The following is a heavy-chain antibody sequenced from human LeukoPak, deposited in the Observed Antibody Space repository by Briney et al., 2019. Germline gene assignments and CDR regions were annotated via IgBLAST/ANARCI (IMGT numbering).Heavy chain of an antibody. CDR2: ISTTGNTI. V-gene: IGHV3-48*03. D-gene: IGHD3-10*02. CDR3: AELGITMIGGV. Sequence: GGSLRLSCAASGFTFSTFEINWVRQAPGKGLQWPAYISTTGNTIYYADSVKGRFTISRDNAKNSLYLQMNSLRAEDTAVYYCAELGITMIGGVWGKGTTVTISS. CDR1: GFTFSTFE. J-gene: IGHJ6*04.